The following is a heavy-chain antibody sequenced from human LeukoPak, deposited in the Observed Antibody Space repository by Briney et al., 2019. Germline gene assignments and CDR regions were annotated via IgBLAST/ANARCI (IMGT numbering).Heavy chain of an antibody. CDR3: ARRPPL. Sequence: GGSLRLSRAASGFTFSSYEMNWVRQAPGKGLEWVSYISSSGTTTYYADSVKGRFTISRDNAKNSLYLQMNSLRVEDTAVYYCARRPPLWGRGTTVTVSS. V-gene: IGHV3-48*03. CDR2: ISSSGTTT. J-gene: IGHJ6*02. CDR1: GFTFSSYE.